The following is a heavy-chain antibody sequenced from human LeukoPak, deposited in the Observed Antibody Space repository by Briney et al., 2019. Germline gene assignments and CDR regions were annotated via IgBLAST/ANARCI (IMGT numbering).Heavy chain of an antibody. CDR3: ARQATGYLEPFDY. CDR2: ISSSSSYI. V-gene: IGHV3-21*01. D-gene: IGHD6-13*01. Sequence: PGGSLRLSCAASGFTVSSNYMSWVRQAPGKGLEWVSSISSSSSYIYYADSVKGRFTISRDNAKNSLYLQMNSLRAEDTAVYYCARQATGYLEPFDYWGQGTLVTVSS. J-gene: IGHJ4*02. CDR1: GFTVSSNY.